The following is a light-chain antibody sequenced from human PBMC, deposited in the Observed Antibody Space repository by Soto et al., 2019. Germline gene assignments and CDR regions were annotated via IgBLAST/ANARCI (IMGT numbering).Light chain of an antibody. CDR3: QQLNSHPLS. V-gene: IGKV1-9*01. J-gene: IGKJ4*01. CDR2: GAH. CDR1: QDISSY. Sequence: DIQLTQSPSLLSASVGDRVTITCRASQDISSYLAWYQQKPGRAPELLIHGAHSLHSGVPSRFSGSGSGTEFSLTISSLQPEDFATYYCQQLNSHPLSFGGGTKVKI.